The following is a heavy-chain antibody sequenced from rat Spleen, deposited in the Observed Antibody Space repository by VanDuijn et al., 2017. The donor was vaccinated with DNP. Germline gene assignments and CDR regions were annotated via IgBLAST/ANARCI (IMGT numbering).Heavy chain of an antibody. CDR1: GFTFSDYY. D-gene: IGHD1-4*01. J-gene: IGHJ4*01. Sequence: EVQLVESGGGLVQPGRSMKLSCAASGFTFSDYYMAWVRQAPTKGLEWVATISYDGSSTYYRDSVKGRFIISRNNAKSTLYLQMDSLRSEDTATYYCARHVPGYNIMDAWGQGASVTVSS. CDR3: ARHVPGYNIMDA. V-gene: IGHV5-7*01. CDR2: ISYDGSST.